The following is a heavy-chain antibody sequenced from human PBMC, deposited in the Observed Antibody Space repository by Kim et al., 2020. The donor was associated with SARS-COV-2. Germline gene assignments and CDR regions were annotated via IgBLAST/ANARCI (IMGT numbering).Heavy chain of an antibody. CDR3: ARDQLKGYYYGMDV. J-gene: IGHJ6*02. Sequence: QKCQGRVTMTRDTSTSTVYMELSSLRSEDTAVYYCARDQLKGYYYGMDVWGQGTTVTVSS. V-gene: IGHV1-46*01. D-gene: IGHD6-6*01.